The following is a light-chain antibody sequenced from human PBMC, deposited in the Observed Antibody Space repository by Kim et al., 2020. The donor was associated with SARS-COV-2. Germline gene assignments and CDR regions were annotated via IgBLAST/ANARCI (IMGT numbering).Light chain of an antibody. Sequence: DIQMTQSPSTLSASVGDRVTITCRASQRVSSWLAWYQQKPGKAPKLLIYDGNSLESGVPSRFSGSGSGTEFTLTISSLQPDDFATYYCQQYHSYSLTFGGGTKVDIK. CDR2: DGN. CDR3: QQYHSYSLT. CDR1: QRVSSW. V-gene: IGKV1-5*01. J-gene: IGKJ4*01.